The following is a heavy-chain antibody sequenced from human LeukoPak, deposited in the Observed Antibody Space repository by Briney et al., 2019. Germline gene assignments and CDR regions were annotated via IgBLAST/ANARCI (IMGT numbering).Heavy chain of an antibody. J-gene: IGHJ4*02. CDR1: GFTFXSYA. Sequence: XXSLRLSCAASGFTFXSYAMSWVRQAPGKGLEWVSAISGSGGSTYYADSVKGRFTISRDNSKNTLYLQMNSLRAEDTAVYYCAKSDSGSYPLYYFDYWGQGTLVTVSS. CDR2: ISGSGGST. V-gene: IGHV3-23*01. CDR3: AKSDSGSYPLYYFDY. D-gene: IGHD1-26*01.